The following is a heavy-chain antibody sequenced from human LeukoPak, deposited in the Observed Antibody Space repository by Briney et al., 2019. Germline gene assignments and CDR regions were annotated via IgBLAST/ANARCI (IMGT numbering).Heavy chain of an antibody. J-gene: IGHJ4*02. D-gene: IGHD1-26*01. CDR2: INSSSSYI. Sequence: GGSLRLSCAASGFTDSSNYMSCVRQAPGKGLEWVSYINSSSSYIYYADSVKGRFTISRDNAKNTLYLQMNSLRAEDTAVYYCARDQSIAGPTTADYWGQGTLVTVSS. CDR3: ARDQSIAGPTTADY. V-gene: IGHV3-21*01. CDR1: GFTDSSNY.